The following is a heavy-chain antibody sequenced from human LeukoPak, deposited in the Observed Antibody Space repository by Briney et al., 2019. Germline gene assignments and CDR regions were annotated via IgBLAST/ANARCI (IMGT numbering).Heavy chain of an antibody. CDR2: ISAYNGNT. CDR3: ATPPASAGY. D-gene: IGHD3-3*01. CDR1: GYTFTSYA. Sequence: APVKVSCKASGYTFTSYAMHWVRQAPGQGLEWMGWISAYNGNTNYAQKLQGRVTMTTDTSTSTAYMELRSLRSDDTAVYYCATPPASAGYWGQGTLVTVSS. V-gene: IGHV1-18*01. J-gene: IGHJ4*02.